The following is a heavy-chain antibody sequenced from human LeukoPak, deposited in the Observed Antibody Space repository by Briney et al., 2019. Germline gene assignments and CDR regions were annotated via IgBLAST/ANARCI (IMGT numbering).Heavy chain of an antibody. D-gene: IGHD3-10*01. CDR2: IYYSGST. Sequence: PSETLSLTCTVSGGSISSYYWSWIRQPPGKGLEWIGYIYYSGSTNYNPSLKSRVTISVDTSKNQFSLKLSSVTAADTAVYYCARAPGSSMYYFDYWGQETLVTVSS. CDR1: GGSISSYY. CDR3: ARAPGSSMYYFDY. J-gene: IGHJ4*02. V-gene: IGHV4-59*01.